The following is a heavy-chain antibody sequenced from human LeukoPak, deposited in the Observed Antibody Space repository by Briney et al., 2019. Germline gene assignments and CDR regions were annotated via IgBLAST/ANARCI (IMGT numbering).Heavy chain of an antibody. D-gene: IGHD3-16*01. CDR2: TCFRSKWYN. V-gene: IGHV6-1*01. Sequence: SQTLSLTCAISGDSVSSDSTGWNWIRQSPSRGLEWLGRTCFRSKWYNDYAISVKSRITINPDTSKNQFSLQLNSVTPDDTAVYYCARGGGGLTNWGQGTLVTVSS. CDR3: ARGGGGLTN. CDR1: GDSVSSDSTG. J-gene: IGHJ4*02.